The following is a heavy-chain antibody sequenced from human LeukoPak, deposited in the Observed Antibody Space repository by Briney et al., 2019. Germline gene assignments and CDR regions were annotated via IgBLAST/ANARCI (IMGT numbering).Heavy chain of an antibody. CDR2: ISTYNGNT. V-gene: IGHV1-18*01. CDR3: ARALAEPYVLNGMDV. Sequence: WASVKVSCKASNYTFTNYGISWVRQAPGQGLEWMGWISTYNGNTDYAQKLQGRVTMTTDTSTSTAYMELSSLRSEDTAVYYCARALAEPYVLNGMDVWGQGTTVTVSS. CDR1: NYTFTNYG. J-gene: IGHJ6*02. D-gene: IGHD1-14*01.